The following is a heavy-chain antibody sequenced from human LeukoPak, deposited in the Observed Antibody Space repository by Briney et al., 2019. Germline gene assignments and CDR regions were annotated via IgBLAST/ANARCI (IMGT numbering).Heavy chain of an antibody. Sequence: GGSLRLSCEASGFTLTKYWVIGVRQAPGKGLEWVAAINQDGSEKYYVDSVEGRFTISRDHAKNSLSLQMNSLRAEDTAVYFCARGYGSGSFYDCWGQGTLVTVSS. J-gene: IGHJ4*02. CDR3: ARGYGSGSFYDC. CDR1: GFTLTKYW. CDR2: INQDGSEK. V-gene: IGHV3-7*01. D-gene: IGHD3-10*01.